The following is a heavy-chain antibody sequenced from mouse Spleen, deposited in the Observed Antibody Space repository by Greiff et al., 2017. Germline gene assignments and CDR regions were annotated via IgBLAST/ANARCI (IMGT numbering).Heavy chain of an antibody. CDR1: GFSLTSYG. J-gene: IGHJ3*01. CDR2: IWSGGST. CDR3: ATQLTGGGFAY. V-gene: IGHV2-2*01. D-gene: IGHD4-1*01. Sequence: QVQLKESGPGLVQPSQSLSITCTVSGFSLTSYGVHWVRQSPGKGLEWLGVIWSGGSTDYNAAFISRLSISKDNSKSQVFFKMNSLQADDTAIYYCATQLTGGGFAYWGQGTLVTVSA.